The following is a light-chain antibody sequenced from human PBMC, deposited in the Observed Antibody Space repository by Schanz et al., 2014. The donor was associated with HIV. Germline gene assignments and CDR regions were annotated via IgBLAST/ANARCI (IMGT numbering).Light chain of an antibody. CDR3: CSDTRTGTLI. CDR1: NADVGGYDY. J-gene: IGLJ2*01. V-gene: IGLV2-8*01. CDR2: EVS. Sequence: QSALTQPASVSGSPGQSVSISCSGSNADVGGYDYVAWYQQYPGKAPKLLIYEVSKRPSGVPDRFSGSKSGNTASLTVSGLQAEDEADYFCCSDTRTGTLIFGGGTKLTVL.